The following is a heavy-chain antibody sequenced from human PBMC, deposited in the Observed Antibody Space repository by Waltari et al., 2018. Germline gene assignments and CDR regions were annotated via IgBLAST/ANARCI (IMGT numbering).Heavy chain of an antibody. CDR3: ARYSSSWYVPLDY. V-gene: IGHV3-74*01. J-gene: IGHJ4*02. Sequence: EVQLVESGGGLVQPGGSLRLSCAASGFPFSSYWMHWVRQAPGKGLVWVSRINTDGSSTSYADSVKGRFTISRDNAKNTLYLQMNSLRAEDTAVYYCARYSSSWYVPLDYWGQGTLVTVSS. CDR1: GFPFSSYW. D-gene: IGHD6-13*01. CDR2: INTDGSST.